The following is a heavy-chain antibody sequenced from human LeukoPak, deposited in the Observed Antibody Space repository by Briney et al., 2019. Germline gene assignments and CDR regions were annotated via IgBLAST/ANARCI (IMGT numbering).Heavy chain of an antibody. CDR3: AGIQRGYSYGFDY. CDR2: INPSGGST. V-gene: IGHV1-46*01. CDR1: GYTFTTYY. D-gene: IGHD5-18*01. Sequence: GASVRVSCKASGYTFTTYYMHWVRQAPGQGLEWMGIINPSGGSTSYAQKFQGRVTITADESTSTAYMELSSLRSEDTAVYYCAGIQRGYSYGFDYWGHGTLVTVSS. J-gene: IGHJ5*01.